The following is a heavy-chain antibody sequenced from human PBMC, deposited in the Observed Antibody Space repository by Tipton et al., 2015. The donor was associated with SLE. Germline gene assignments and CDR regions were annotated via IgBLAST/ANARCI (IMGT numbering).Heavy chain of an antibody. CDR1: GYTFTTYG. V-gene: IGHV1-18*03. CDR2: ISAYNGNR. D-gene: IGHD6-19*01. CDR3: AIAVAGTFFFDY. J-gene: IGHJ4*02. Sequence: QSGAEVKKPGASVKVSCKASGYTFTTYGITWVRQAPGQGLEWMGWISAYNGNRDYAQKLQGRVTMTTDTSTSTAYMELRSLRSEDMALYYCAIAVAGTFFFDYWGQGALVTVSS.